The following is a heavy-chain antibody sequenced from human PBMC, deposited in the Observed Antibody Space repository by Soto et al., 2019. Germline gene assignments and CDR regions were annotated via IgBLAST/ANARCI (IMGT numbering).Heavy chain of an antibody. Sequence: GGSLRLSCAASGFTFDDYGLSWVRQAPGKGLEWVSGINWNGGSTRYADSVKGRFTISRDNAKNSLYLQMNSLRAEDTALYYCASGIVGATTYGMDVWGQGTTVTVSS. CDR1: GFTFDDYG. J-gene: IGHJ6*02. D-gene: IGHD1-26*01. V-gene: IGHV3-20*04. CDR3: ASGIVGATTYGMDV. CDR2: INWNGGST.